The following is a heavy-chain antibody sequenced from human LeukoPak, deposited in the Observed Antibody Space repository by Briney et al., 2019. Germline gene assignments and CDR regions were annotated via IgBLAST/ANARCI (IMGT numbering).Heavy chain of an antibody. CDR2: IYYSGST. D-gene: IGHD2-8*01. V-gene: IGHV4-39*07. J-gene: IGHJ6*03. Sequence: SETLSLTCTVSGGSISSSSYYWGWIRQPPGKGVEWIGSIYYSGSTYYNPSLLSLVTITIETSKNQFSLKLSSVTAADTAVYYCARTWMQPTTGVYYMDVWGKRTTVTVSS. CDR1: GGSISSSSYY. CDR3: ARTWMQPTTGVYYMDV.